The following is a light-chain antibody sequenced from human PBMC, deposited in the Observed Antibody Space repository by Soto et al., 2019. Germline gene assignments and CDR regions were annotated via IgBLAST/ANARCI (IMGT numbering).Light chain of an antibody. V-gene: IGKV3-15*01. CDR1: QSVSSN. CDR3: QQYNNWTLT. J-gene: IGKJ4*01. CDR2: GAS. Sequence: EIVMTQSPATLSVSPGERATLSCRASQSVSSNLACYQQKPGQPPRLLIYGASIRATGIPARFSGSGSGTEFTLTISSLQSEDFAVYYCQQYNNWTLTFGGGTKVEIK.